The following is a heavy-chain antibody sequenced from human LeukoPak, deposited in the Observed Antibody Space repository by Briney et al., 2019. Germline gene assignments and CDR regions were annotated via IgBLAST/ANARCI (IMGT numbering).Heavy chain of an antibody. D-gene: IGHD3-3*01. Sequence: ASVKVSCKASGGTFSSYAISWVRQAPGQGLEWMGRIIPILGIANYAQKFQGRVTITTDESTSTAYMELSSLRSEDTAVYYCARGSKDDFWSGYWGQGTLVTVSS. J-gene: IGHJ4*02. CDR2: IIPILGIA. V-gene: IGHV1-69*04. CDR1: GGTFSSYA. CDR3: ARGSKDDFWSGY.